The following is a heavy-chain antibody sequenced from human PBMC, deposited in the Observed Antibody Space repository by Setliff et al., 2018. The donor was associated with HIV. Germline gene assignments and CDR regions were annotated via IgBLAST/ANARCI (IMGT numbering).Heavy chain of an antibody. Sequence: PSETLSLTCTVAGGSISSDSYFWAWIRQPPGKGLEWIGTIFYTGTTYYNGSLKSRLAISADTTKNQFSLRLTSVTAADTAVYFCARTGGSSTWWGLHYYYYMGVWGKGTTVTVSS. CDR3: ARTGGSSTWWGLHYYYYMGV. D-gene: IGHD3-16*01. CDR1: GGSISSDSYF. V-gene: IGHV4-39*01. CDR2: IFYTGTT. J-gene: IGHJ6*03.